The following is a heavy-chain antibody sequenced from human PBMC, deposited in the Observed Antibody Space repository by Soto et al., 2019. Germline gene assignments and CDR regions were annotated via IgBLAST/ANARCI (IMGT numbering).Heavy chain of an antibody. CDR2: ISYDGSNK. D-gene: IGHD3-22*01. V-gene: IGHV3-30-3*01. J-gene: IGHJ4*02. CDR1: GFTFSSYA. CDR3: ARAYYDSSGYYDY. Sequence: GGSLRLSCAASGFTFSSYAMHWVRQAPGKGLEWVAVISYDGSNKYYADSVKGRFTISRDNSKNTLYLQMNSLRAEDTAVYYCARAYYDSSGYYDYWGQGTLVTAPQ.